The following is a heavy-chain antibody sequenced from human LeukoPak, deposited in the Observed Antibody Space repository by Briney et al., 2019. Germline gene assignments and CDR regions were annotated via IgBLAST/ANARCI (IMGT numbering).Heavy chain of an antibody. J-gene: IGHJ3*02. Sequence: SVKVSCKASGGTFSSYAISRAPQAPGQRLEWMGGIIPIFGTANYAQKFQGRVTITTDESTSTAYMELSSLRSEDTAVYYCAREGYCSSTSCYPQVDAFDIWGQGTMVTVSS. CDR3: AREGYCSSTSCYPQVDAFDI. CDR1: GGTFSSYA. D-gene: IGHD2-2*01. CDR2: IIPIFGTA. V-gene: IGHV1-69*05.